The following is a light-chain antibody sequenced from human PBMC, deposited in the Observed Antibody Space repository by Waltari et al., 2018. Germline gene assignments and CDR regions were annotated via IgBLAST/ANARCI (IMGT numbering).Light chain of an antibody. CDR3: QSYDSTLSAVI. CDR2: DVS. Sequence: QSALTQPASVSGSPGQSVTISCTGASSDIGRYDIVSWYQQHPGNAPKLIICDVSKRPSGVPDRYSGSKSGTSASLSITGLQADDEADYFCQSYDSTLSAVIFGGGTKLTVL. J-gene: IGLJ2*01. V-gene: IGLV2-14*02. CDR1: SSDIGRYDI.